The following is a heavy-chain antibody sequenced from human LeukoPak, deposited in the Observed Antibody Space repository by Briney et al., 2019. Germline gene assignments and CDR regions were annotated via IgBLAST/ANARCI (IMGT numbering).Heavy chain of an antibody. V-gene: IGHV1-69*05. J-gene: IGHJ4*02. D-gene: IGHD3-22*01. CDR2: IIPIFGTT. Sequence: SVKVSCKAPGGTFSSYAISWVRQAPGQGLEWMGRIIPIFGTTNYAQKFQGRVTITTDESTSTAYMELSSLRSEDTAVYYCARHDYYDSSGYRDWGQGTLVTVSS. CDR3: ARHDYYDSSGYRD. CDR1: GGTFSSYA.